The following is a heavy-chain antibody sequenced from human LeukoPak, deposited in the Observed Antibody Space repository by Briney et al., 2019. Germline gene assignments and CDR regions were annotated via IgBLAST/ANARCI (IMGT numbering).Heavy chain of an antibody. V-gene: IGHV5-10-1*01. Sequence: GESLKISCQDSGYRFPNFWLTWVRQLPGKGLEWMGRIDPSDSYTNYSPSFQGHVTISADKSISTAYLQWSSLKASDTAMYYCARHPNDYGVDYWGQGTLVTVSS. CDR3: ARHPNDYGVDY. CDR2: IDPSDSYT. CDR1: GYRFPNFW. D-gene: IGHD4-17*01. J-gene: IGHJ4*02.